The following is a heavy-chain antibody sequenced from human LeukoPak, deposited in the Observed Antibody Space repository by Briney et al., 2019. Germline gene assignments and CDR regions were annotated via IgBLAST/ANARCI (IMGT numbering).Heavy chain of an antibody. Sequence: GGSLRLSCAASGFTFSIYAMSWVRQAPGKGLEWVASVSGSGGSTNYADSVKGRFTISRDNSKNTLYLQMNSLRAEDTAVYYCAKAVGATSTGYWGQGTLVTVSS. J-gene: IGHJ4*02. CDR3: AKAVGATSTGY. CDR2: VSGSGGST. D-gene: IGHD1-26*01. V-gene: IGHV3-23*01. CDR1: GFTFSIYA.